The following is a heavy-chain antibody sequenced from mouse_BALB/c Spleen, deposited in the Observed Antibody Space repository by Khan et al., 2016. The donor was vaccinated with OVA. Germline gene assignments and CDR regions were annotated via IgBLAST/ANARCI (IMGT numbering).Heavy chain of an antibody. D-gene: IGHD1-2*01. Sequence: QVRLQQSGTELARPGASVNLSCKASGYTFTDFYINWVKQRSGQGLEWIGEISPGSGDTYYNEKFKGKVTLTADKSSSTAYMQLSSLTSEASAVYFCARRNYFGYTFAYWGQGTLVTVSA. CDR1: GYTFTDFY. CDR2: ISPGSGDT. V-gene: IGHV1-77*01. J-gene: IGHJ3*01. CDR3: ARRNYFGYTFAY.